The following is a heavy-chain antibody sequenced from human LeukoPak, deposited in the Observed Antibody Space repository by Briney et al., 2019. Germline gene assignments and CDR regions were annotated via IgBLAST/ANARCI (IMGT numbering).Heavy chain of an antibody. CDR1: GSNFTSYW. CDR3: ARIDYGDYENWFDP. V-gene: IGHV5-51*01. Sequence: RGESLQISCQGSGSNFTSYWIGWGRQLPGKGLEWMGIIYPGDSDTRYSPSFQGQVTISADKSISTAYLQWSSLKASDTAMYYCARIDYGDYENWFDPWGQGTLVTVSS. J-gene: IGHJ5*02. D-gene: IGHD4-17*01. CDR2: IYPGDSDT.